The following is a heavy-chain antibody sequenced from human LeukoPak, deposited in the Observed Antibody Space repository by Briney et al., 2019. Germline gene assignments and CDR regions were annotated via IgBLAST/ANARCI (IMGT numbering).Heavy chain of an antibody. V-gene: IGHV4-61*02. J-gene: IGHJ4*02. CDR2: IYTSGST. CDR1: GGSISSGSYY. D-gene: IGHD5-12*01. CDR3: ARGSHRRGSIDY. Sequence: SETLSLTCTVSGGSISSGSYYWSWIRQPAGKGLEWIGRIYTSGSTNYNPSLKSRVTISVDTSKNQFSLKLSSVTAADTAVYYCARGSHRRGSIDYWGQGTLVTVSS.